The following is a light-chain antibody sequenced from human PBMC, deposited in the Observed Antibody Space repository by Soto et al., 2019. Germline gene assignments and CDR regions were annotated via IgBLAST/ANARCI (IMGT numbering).Light chain of an antibody. Sequence: EIVMTQSPATLSVSPGERATLFCRASQNINNNLAWYQQKPGQAPRLLIYGAYTRATGIPATFSGSGSGTEFTLTISSLQSEDFAVCYCQQYNSWPPLTFGGGTKVDIK. V-gene: IGKV3-15*01. J-gene: IGKJ4*01. CDR1: QNINNN. CDR3: QQYNSWPPLT. CDR2: GAY.